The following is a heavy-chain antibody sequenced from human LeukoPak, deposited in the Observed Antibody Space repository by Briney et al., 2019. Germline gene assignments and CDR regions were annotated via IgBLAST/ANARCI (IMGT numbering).Heavy chain of an antibody. V-gene: IGHV1-69*06. J-gene: IGHJ4*02. CDR3: ARDAALQTVVTPNDYFDY. D-gene: IGHD3-22*01. Sequence: SVKVSCKASGGTFSSYAISWVRQAPGQGLEWMGGIIPIFGTANYAQKFQGRVTITADKSTSTAYMELSSLRSEDTAVYYCARDAALQTVVTPNDYFDYWGQGTLVTVSS. CDR1: GGTFSSYA. CDR2: IIPIFGTA.